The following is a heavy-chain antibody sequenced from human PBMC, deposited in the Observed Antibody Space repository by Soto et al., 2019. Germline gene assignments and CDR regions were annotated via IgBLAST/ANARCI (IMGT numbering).Heavy chain of an antibody. V-gene: IGHV1-3*01. CDR1: GYTFTSYA. Sequence: ASVKVSCKASGYTFTSYAVHWVRQAPGQRLEWMGWINAGNGNTKYAQKFRGRVTMTTDTSTSTVYMELRNLRSDDTAVYYCARCIQQDYYYGMDVWGQGTTVTVSS. CDR3: ARCIQQDYYYGMDV. D-gene: IGHD5-18*01. CDR2: INAGNGNT. J-gene: IGHJ6*02.